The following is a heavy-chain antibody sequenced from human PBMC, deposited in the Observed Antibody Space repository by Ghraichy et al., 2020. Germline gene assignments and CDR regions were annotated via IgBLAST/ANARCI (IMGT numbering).Heavy chain of an antibody. V-gene: IGHV3-53*01. Sequence: GGSLRLSCAASGFTVSSNYMSWVRQAPGKGLEWVSVIYSGGSTYYAASVKGRFTTSRDNSKNTLYLQMNSLRAEDTAVYYCASSDCSSTSCYYQNAFDIWGQGTMVTVSS. D-gene: IGHD2-2*01. CDR3: ASSDCSSTSCYYQNAFDI. CDR2: IYSGGST. J-gene: IGHJ3*02. CDR1: GFTVSSNY.